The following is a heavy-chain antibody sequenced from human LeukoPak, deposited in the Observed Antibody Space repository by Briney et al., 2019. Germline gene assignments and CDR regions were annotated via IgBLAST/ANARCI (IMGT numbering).Heavy chain of an antibody. CDR1: GYTFTGYY. V-gene: IGHV1-2*02. J-gene: IGHJ5*02. CDR3: ARVSSGWYWLLADP. Sequence: ASVKVSCKASGYTFTGYYMHWVRQAPGQGLEWMGWINPNSGGTNYAQKVQGRATMTRDTSISTAYMELSTLRSDDTAVYYCARVSSGWYWLLADPWGQGTLVTVSS. CDR2: INPNSGGT. D-gene: IGHD6-19*01.